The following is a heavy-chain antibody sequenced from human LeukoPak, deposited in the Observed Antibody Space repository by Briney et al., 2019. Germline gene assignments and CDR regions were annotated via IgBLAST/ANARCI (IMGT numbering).Heavy chain of an antibody. Sequence: SETLSLTCAVYGGSFSGYYWSWIRQPPGKGLEWIGEINHSGSTNYNPSLKSRVTISVDTSKNQFSLKLSSVTAADTAVYYCARELRLGAYYYYMDVWGKGTTVTVSS. J-gene: IGHJ6*03. CDR1: GGSFSGYY. D-gene: IGHD3-16*01. CDR2: INHSGST. V-gene: IGHV4-34*01. CDR3: ARELRLGAYYYYMDV.